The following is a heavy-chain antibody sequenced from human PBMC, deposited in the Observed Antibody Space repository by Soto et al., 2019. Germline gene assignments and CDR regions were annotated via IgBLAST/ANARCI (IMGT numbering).Heavy chain of an antibody. CDR2: IKDDGGDE. CDR1: GFTFSPYW. J-gene: IGHJ5*02. Sequence: EVQLVESGGGLVQPGGSLRLSCAASGFTFSPYWMSWVRQAPGKGLEWVAIIKDDGGDELYLEAVRGRFTISRDNAKKSRYLAMDSLRFEDTAVYYCAGGSGWISDTWGQGTLVTVSS. V-gene: IGHV3-7*05. CDR3: AGGSGWISDT. D-gene: IGHD6-19*01.